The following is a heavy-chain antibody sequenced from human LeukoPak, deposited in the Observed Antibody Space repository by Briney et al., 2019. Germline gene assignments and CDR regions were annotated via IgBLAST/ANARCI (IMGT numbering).Heavy chain of an antibody. D-gene: IGHD4-11*01. Sequence: GGSLRLSCAASGFTFSNAWMSWVRQAPGKGLEWVGRIKSKTDGGTTDYAAPVKGRFTISRDDSKNTLYLQMNSLKTEDTAVYYCTSEDYKPRRVDYWGQGTLVTVSS. V-gene: IGHV3-15*01. J-gene: IGHJ4*02. CDR1: GFTFSNAW. CDR2: IKSKTDGGTT. CDR3: TSEDYKPRRVDY.